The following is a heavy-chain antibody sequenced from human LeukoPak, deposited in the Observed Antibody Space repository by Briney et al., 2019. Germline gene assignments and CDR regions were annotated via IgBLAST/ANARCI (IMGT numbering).Heavy chain of an antibody. CDR3: AKDRDGYGSGSYRLDY. Sequence: GGSLRLSCAASGFTFSNYAMSWVRQARGKGLEWVSAISCSGGSTYYADSVKGRFTISRDNSKSTLYLQMNRLRGEDTAVYYCAKDRDGYGSGSYRLDYWGQGNLVTVSS. CDR2: ISCSGGST. D-gene: IGHD3-10*01. CDR1: GFTFSNYA. J-gene: IGHJ4*02. V-gene: IGHV3-23*01.